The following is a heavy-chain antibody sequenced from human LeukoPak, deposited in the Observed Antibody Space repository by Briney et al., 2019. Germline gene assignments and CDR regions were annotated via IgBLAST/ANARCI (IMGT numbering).Heavy chain of an antibody. Sequence: GGSLRLXCAASGFTFSSYAMSWVRQAPGKGLEWVSAISGSGGSTYHADSVKGRFTISRDNSKNTLYLQMNSLRAEDTAVYYCAKLGREVLPPLFDYWGQGTLVTVSS. J-gene: IGHJ4*02. CDR2: ISGSGGST. V-gene: IGHV3-23*01. D-gene: IGHD2-8*02. CDR1: GFTFSSYA. CDR3: AKLGREVLPPLFDY.